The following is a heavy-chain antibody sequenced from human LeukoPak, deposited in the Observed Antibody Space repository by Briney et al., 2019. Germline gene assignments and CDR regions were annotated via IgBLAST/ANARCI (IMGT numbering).Heavy chain of an antibody. Sequence: GGSLRLSCVASGFSLSGYWMYWVRQAPGKGLMYISRNNGDGSTTNYADVVKGRYTMSRDNVKNTLYLQMNSLRVEDTAVYYCARDPRNVGLAPWGQGTLVTVSS. V-gene: IGHV3-74*01. CDR2: NNGDGSTT. CDR1: GFSLSGYW. D-gene: IGHD2-15*01. CDR3: ARDPRNVGLAP. J-gene: IGHJ5*02.